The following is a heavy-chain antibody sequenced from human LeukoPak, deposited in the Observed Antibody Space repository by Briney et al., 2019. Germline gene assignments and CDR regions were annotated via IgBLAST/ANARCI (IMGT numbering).Heavy chain of an antibody. J-gene: IGHJ3*02. V-gene: IGHV3-21*06. CDR3: VRAWGGGSYSDAFDI. CDR2: ISSSSSHI. CDR1: GFTFSYYN. D-gene: IGHD1-26*01. Sequence: GGSLRLSGAASGFTFSYYNMNWVRQAPGKGLEWVSSISSSSSHIYYADSVKGRFTISRDNAKNSLYLQMSSLRVEDTAVFYCVRAWGGGSYSDAFDIWGQGTMVTVSS.